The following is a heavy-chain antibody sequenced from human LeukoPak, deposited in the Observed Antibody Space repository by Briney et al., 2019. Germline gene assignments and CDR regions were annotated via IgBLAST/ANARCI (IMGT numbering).Heavy chain of an antibody. D-gene: IGHD1-26*01. CDR2: INTNGGGT. CDR3: ARGLVGVRLDC. V-gene: IGHV1-2*02. J-gene: IGHJ4*02. Sequence: ASVNASCKPSGYTPTVYYTDWVRPAPGQGREWMGWINTNGGGTNYAKNFAGRATMTRDPSTSTAYMEVGRLRSQEPAVYLRARGLVGVRLDCWGQGTLVTVSS. CDR1: GYTPTVYY.